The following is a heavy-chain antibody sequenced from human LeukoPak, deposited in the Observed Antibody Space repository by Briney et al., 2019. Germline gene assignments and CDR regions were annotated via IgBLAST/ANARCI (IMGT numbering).Heavy chain of an antibody. Sequence: PGGSLRLSCEASGFTLSTYWMNWVRQVPGKGLDWVANINPDGSGKRYVDSVKGRFTIARDNADNSLSLQMNSLRAEDTAVYYCASWGAGVNSWGQGTLVNVSS. CDR3: ASWGAGVNS. J-gene: IGHJ4*02. CDR1: GFTLSTYW. CDR2: INPDGSGK. V-gene: IGHV3-7*01. D-gene: IGHD3-16*01.